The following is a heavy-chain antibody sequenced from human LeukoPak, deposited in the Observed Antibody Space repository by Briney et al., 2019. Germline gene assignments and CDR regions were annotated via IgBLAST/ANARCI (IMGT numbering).Heavy chain of an antibody. CDR1: GGSISSYY. V-gene: IGHV4-59*01. J-gene: IGHJ5*02. Sequence: SETLSLTCTVSGGSISSYYWSWLRQPPGKGLEWIGYIYYSGSTNYNPSLKSRVTISVDTSKNQFSLKLSSVTAADTAVYYCARDTYYYDSSGPRFDPWGQGTLLTVSS. CDR2: IYYSGST. D-gene: IGHD3-22*01. CDR3: ARDTYYYDSSGPRFDP.